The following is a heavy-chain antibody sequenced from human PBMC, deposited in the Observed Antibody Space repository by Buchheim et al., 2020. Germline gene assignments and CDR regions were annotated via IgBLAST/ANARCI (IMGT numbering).Heavy chain of an antibody. Sequence: EVQLLESGGGLLQPGGSLRLSCAASGFTFHSDAMTWVRQAPGKGLEWVSGISGSGDSTYYADSVKGRFTISRDNSKKMVYLQMNSLRDEDTAVYYCAKCAVFGVVIIAYFDYWGQGTL. D-gene: IGHD3-3*01. CDR2: ISGSGDST. J-gene: IGHJ4*02. CDR1: GFTFHSDA. CDR3: AKCAVFGVVIIAYFDY. V-gene: IGHV3-23*01.